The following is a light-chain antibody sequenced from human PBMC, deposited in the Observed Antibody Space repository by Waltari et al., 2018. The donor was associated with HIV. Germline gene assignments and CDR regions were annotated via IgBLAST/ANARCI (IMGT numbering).Light chain of an antibody. V-gene: IGKV3-15*01. J-gene: IGKJ2*01. CDR1: QSVTTN. CDR2: GAS. Sequence: EIVMTQSPATLSVSPGESAILSCRARQSVTTNLAWYQQKPGQAPRLLIYGASTRATGIPARFSGSGSGTGFTLTISSLQSEDFAIYYCQQYNNWPPEDTFGQGTKLEIK. CDR3: QQYNNWPPEDT.